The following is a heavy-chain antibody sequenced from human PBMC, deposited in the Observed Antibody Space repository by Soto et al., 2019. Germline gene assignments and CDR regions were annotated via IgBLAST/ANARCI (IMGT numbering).Heavy chain of an antibody. V-gene: IGHV4-59*01. CDR1: GGSISSYY. J-gene: IGHJ4*02. CDR2: IYYSGST. CDR3: ARQVSTEAGDYFDY. Sequence: SETLSLTCTFSGGSISSYYWSWIRQPPGKGLEWIGYIYYSGSTNYNPSLKSRVTISVDTSKNQFSLKLSSVTAADTAVYYCARQVSTEAGDYFDYWGQGTLVTVSS. D-gene: IGHD1-26*01.